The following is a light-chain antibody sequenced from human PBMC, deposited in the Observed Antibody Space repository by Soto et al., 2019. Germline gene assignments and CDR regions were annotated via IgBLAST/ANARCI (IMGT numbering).Light chain of an antibody. J-gene: IGKJ1*01. CDR2: KIS. CDR3: MQTTQFPTWT. V-gene: IGKV2-24*01. Sequence: DIVMTQTPLSSPVTLGQPASISCRSSQSLVHSDGNTYLYWLQQRPGQPPRLLIYKISNRLSGVPDRFSGSGAGTEFTLKISRVEAEDVGVYYCMQTTQFPTWTFGQGTKVEIK. CDR1: QSLVHSDGNTY.